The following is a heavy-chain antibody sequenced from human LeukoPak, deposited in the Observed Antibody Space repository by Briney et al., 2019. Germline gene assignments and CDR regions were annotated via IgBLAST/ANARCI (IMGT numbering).Heavy chain of an antibody. CDR3: ARVVVPAAPADWFDP. J-gene: IGHJ5*02. D-gene: IGHD2-2*01. Sequence: SETLSLTCTVSGGSISSGSYCWRWIRQPAGKGLEWIARIYTSGSTNYNPSLKSRVTISVDTSKNQFSLKLSSVTAADTAVYYCARVVVPAAPADWFDPWGQGTLVTVSS. V-gene: IGHV4-61*02. CDR2: IYTSGST. CDR1: GGSISSGSYC.